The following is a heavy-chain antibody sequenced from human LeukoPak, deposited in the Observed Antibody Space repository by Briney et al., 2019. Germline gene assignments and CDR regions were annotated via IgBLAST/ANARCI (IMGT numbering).Heavy chain of an antibody. CDR3: ARGRPIVVPAAAFYFDY. D-gene: IGHD2-2*01. CDR2: INHSGST. J-gene: IGHJ4*02. Sequence: PSETLSLTCAVYGGSFSGYYWSWIRQPPGKGLEWIGEINHSGSTNYNPSLKSRVTISVDTSKNQFSLKLSSVTAADTAVYYCARGRPIVVPAAAFYFDYWGQGTLVTASS. CDR1: GGSFSGYY. V-gene: IGHV4-34*01.